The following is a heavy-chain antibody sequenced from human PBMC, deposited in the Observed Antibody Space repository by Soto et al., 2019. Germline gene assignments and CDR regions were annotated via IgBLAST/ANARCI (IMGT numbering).Heavy chain of an antibody. CDR3: ASHGPIAAAGTVFDY. CDR2: IYYSGST. D-gene: IGHD6-13*01. Sequence: QVQLQESGPGLVKPSETLSLTCTVSGGSISNYYWSWIRQPPGKGLEWIGYIYYSGSTRYNPSLKSRVTISVDTFTIQFTLKLSSVTAADTAVYYWASHGPIAAAGTVFDYWGQGTLVTVSS. CDR1: GGSISNYY. V-gene: IGHV4-59*08. J-gene: IGHJ4*02.